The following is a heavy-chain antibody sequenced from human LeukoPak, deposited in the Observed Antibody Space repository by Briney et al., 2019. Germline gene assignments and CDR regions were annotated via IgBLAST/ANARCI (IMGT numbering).Heavy chain of an antibody. CDR3: ARAYSTSWPDY. CDR1: GYTFTGYY. J-gene: IGHJ4*02. Sequence: ASVKVSCKASGYTFTGYYMHWVRQAPGQGLEWMGWISAYNGNTNYAQKLQGRVTMTTDTSTTTAYMELRSLRSDDTAVYYCARAYSTSWPDYWGQGTLVTVSS. D-gene: IGHD6-13*01. V-gene: IGHV1-18*04. CDR2: ISAYNGNT.